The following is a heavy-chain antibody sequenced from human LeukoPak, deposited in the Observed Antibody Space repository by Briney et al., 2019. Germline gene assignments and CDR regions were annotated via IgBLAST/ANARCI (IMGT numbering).Heavy chain of an antibody. D-gene: IGHD3-10*01. J-gene: IGHJ4*02. CDR3: ARHGLLLWFGELEG. V-gene: IGHV4-34*01. CDR2: INHSGST. Sequence: SETLSLTCAVYGGSFSGYYWSWIRQPPGKGLEWIGEINHSGSTSYNPSLKSRVTISVDTSKNQFSLKLSSVTAADTAVYYCARHGLLLWFGELEGWGQGTLVTVSS. CDR1: GGSFSGYY.